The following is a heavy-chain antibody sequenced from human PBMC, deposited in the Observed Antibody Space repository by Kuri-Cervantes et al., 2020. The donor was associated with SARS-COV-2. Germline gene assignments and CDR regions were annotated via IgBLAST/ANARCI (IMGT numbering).Heavy chain of an antibody. CDR3: AKGVAAADSYYFDY. J-gene: IGHJ4*02. D-gene: IGHD6-13*01. CDR1: GFTFSSYA. CDR2: ISGSGGST. V-gene: IGHV3-23*01. Sequence: GESLKISCAASGFTFSSYAMSWARQAPGKGLEWVSAISGSGGSTYYADSVKGRFTISRDNSKNTLYLQMNSLRAEDTAVYYCAKGVAAADSYYFDYWGQGTLVTVSS.